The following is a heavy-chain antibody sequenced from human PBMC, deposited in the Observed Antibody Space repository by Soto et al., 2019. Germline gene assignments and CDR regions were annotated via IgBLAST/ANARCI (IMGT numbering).Heavy chain of an antibody. CDR3: AKRYSSSWSYFDY. V-gene: IGHV3-30*18. Sequence: VQLVESGGGVVQPGRSLRLSCAASGFTFSSYGMHWVRQAPGKGLEWVAVISYDGSNKYYADSVKGRFTISRDNSKNTLYLQMNSLRAEDTAVYYCAKRYSSSWSYFDYWGQGTLVTVSS. CDR1: GFTFSSYG. D-gene: IGHD6-13*01. CDR2: ISYDGSNK. J-gene: IGHJ4*02.